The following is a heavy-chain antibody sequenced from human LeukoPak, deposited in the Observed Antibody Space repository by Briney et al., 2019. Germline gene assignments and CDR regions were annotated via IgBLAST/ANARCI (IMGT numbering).Heavy chain of an antibody. V-gene: IGHV1-69*13. J-gene: IGHJ4*01. CDR3: ARGGYYDSIGYYEFEY. CDR1: GGTFSSYA. Sequence: AASVKVSCKVSGGTFSSYAISRVRQAPGQGLEWMGGIIPVSGTANYAQKFQGRVTITADESTSTAYMELSSLRSEDTAVYYCARGGYYDSIGYYEFEYWGHGSLVTVSS. CDR2: IIPVSGTA. D-gene: IGHD3-22*01.